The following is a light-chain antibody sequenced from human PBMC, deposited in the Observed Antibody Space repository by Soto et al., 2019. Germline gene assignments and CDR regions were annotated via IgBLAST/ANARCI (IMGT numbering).Light chain of an antibody. J-gene: IGLJ2*01. Sequence: QSVLTQPPSASGTPGQRVTISCSGSSSNIGSNYVYWYQQLPGTAPTLLIYRNNQRPSGVPDRFSGSKSGTSASLAIIGLRSEDEADDYCAAWDDSMSAYVVFGGGTKLTVL. CDR1: SSNIGSNY. V-gene: IGLV1-47*01. CDR2: RNN. CDR3: AAWDDSMSAYVV.